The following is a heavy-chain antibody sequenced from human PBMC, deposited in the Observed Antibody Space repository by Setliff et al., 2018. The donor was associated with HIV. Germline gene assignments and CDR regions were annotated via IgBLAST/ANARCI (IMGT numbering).Heavy chain of an antibody. V-gene: IGHV1-46*04. CDR2: IIPIFGST. CDR1: GYTFTSYA. D-gene: IGHD6-19*01. J-gene: IGHJ4*02. CDR3: ARAGGLAVAFDY. Sequence: ASVKVSCKASGYTFTSYAMHWVRQAPGQGLEWMGRIIPIFGSTSYAQKLQGRVTMTRDTSTSTVYMELSSLRSEDTAVYYCARAGGLAVAFDYWGQGTLVTVSS.